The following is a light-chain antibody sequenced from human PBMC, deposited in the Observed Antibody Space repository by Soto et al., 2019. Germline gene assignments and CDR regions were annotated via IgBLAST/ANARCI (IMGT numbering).Light chain of an antibody. CDR3: CSYAGSSTFGSV. J-gene: IGLJ1*01. V-gene: IGLV2-23*03. CDR2: EGS. Sequence: QSALTQPASVSGSPGQSITISCTGTSSDVGSYNLVSWYQQHPGKAPKLMIYEGSTRPSGVSNRFSGSKSGNTASLTISGLQAEDEADYYCCSYAGSSTFGSVFGTGTKLTVL. CDR1: SSDVGSYNL.